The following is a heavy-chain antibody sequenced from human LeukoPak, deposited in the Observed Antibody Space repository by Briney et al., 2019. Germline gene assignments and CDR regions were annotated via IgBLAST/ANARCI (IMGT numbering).Heavy chain of an antibody. CDR2: IYPRDGST. V-gene: IGHV1-46*01. J-gene: IGHJ4*02. CDR3: ARDQEGFDY. CDR1: GYTFTGYH. Sequence: ASVKVSCKASGYTFTGYHMHWVRQAPGQGLEWMGMIYPRDGSTSYAQKFQGRVTVTRDTSTSTVHMELSGLRSEDTAVYYCARDQEGFDYWGQGTLVTVSS.